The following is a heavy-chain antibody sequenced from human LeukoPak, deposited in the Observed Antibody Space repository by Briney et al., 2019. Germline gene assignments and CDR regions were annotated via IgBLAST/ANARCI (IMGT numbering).Heavy chain of an antibody. CDR1: GGSISSYH. V-gene: IGHV4-59*08. CDR2: ISTSGST. J-gene: IGHJ4*02. D-gene: IGHD6-19*01. Sequence: SETLSLTRTVSGGSISSYHWSWIRQPPGQGLEWIGYISTSGSTNYNPSLQSRVTTSVDTSKNQLSLKLSSVTDADTAVYYCARHRTSGWGLDYWGQRTHVTVS. CDR3: ARHRTSGWGLDY.